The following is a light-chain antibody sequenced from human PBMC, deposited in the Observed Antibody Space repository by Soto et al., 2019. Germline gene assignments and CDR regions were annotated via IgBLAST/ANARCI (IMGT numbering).Light chain of an antibody. CDR1: SSDVGSYNR. J-gene: IGLJ1*01. CDR3: SSYTISSTYV. CDR2: EVS. Sequence: QSVLTQPPSVSGSPGQSVAISCTGTSSDVGSYNRVSWYQQPPGTAPKLIISEVSNRPSRVPDRFSGSKSGNTASLTISGLQAEDEGDYYCSSYTISSTYVFGTGTKLTVL. V-gene: IGLV2-18*02.